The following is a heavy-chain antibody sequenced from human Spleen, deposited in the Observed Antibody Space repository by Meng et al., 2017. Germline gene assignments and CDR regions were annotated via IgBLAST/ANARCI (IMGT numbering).Heavy chain of an antibody. Sequence: QVQLVQSGAEVKKPGASLKVSFKVSGNTFTSYSFHWVRQAPGQGLEWLGWINAATGNTQYSQKFQNRVTFSRDTSARTVYMELSSLRSEDSAVYYCARGYSSGWYDSRGQGTLVTVSS. V-gene: IGHV1-3*01. CDR1: GNTFTSYS. J-gene: IGHJ5*01. CDR3: ARGYSSGWYDS. CDR2: INAATGNT. D-gene: IGHD6-19*01.